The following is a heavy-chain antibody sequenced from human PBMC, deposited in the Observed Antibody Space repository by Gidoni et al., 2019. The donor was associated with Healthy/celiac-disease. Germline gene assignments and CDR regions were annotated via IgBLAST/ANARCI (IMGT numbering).Heavy chain of an antibody. J-gene: IGHJ4*02. CDR3: ARDLVCTNCGGDCCDFDY. Sequence: QVQLVQSGAEVKKPGASVKVSCKASRYTFTSYGSSWVRQATGQGLEWMGWISAYNGNTNYAQKLQGRVTMTTDTSTSTAYRELRSLRSDDAAVYYCARDLVCTNCGGDCCDFDYWGQGTLVTVSS. D-gene: IGHD2-21*02. CDR1: RYTFTSYG. CDR2: ISAYNGNT. V-gene: IGHV1-18*04.